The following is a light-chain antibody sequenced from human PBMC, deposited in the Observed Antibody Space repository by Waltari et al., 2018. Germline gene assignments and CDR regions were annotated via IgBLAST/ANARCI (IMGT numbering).Light chain of an antibody. CDR1: QSVSSNY. V-gene: IGKV3-20*01. Sequence: EFVLTQSPGTLSLSPGERASLSCRASQSVSSNYLAWYQQKPVQAPRLLIYGAYSKTTGIPDRIRGSASAKDFTLTISRLEPEDFAVYCCQQYGSSPNTFGQGTKLEIK. CDR3: QQYGSSPNT. CDR2: GAY. J-gene: IGKJ2*01.